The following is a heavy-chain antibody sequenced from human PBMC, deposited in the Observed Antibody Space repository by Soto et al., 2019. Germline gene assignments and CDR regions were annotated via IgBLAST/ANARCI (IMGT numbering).Heavy chain of an antibody. CDR3: ARIHWTESRLDY. D-gene: IGHD3-3*01. V-gene: IGHV4-30-2*01. J-gene: IGHJ4*02. CDR2: VTHSGTS. CDR1: GGSIDIGAFS. Sequence: QLQLQESGSRLVKPSETLSLTCAVSGGSIDIGAFSLIWIRQPPGKGLEWIGYVTHSGTSYTISFLNRRLTLIVASTQSQFSLKRWFGTGADSAFYYCARIHWTESRLDYWGRGILVTVAS.